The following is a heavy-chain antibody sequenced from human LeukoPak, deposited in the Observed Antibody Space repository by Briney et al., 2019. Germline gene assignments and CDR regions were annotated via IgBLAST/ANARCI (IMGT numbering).Heavy chain of an antibody. Sequence: ASVKVSCKASGYTFTGYYMHWVRQAPGQGLEWMGRINPNSGGTSYAQKFQGRVTMTRDTSISTAYMELSRLRSDDTAVYYCARSSGSYPDDAFDIWGQGTMVTVSS. CDR2: INPNSGGT. CDR3: ARSSGSYPDDAFDI. V-gene: IGHV1-2*02. J-gene: IGHJ3*02. D-gene: IGHD1-26*01. CDR1: GYTFTGYY.